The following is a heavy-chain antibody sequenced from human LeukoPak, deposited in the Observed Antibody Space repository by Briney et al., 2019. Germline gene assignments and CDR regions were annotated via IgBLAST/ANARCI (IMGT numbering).Heavy chain of an antibody. Sequence: GGSLRLSCAASGFTLIGYEMNWVRQAPGKGLEWVSYISSSGSTKKYVDSVKGRFTISRDDAKNSLFLQMNTLRAEDTAIYYCVRGTHGDYAPYFVNWGHGTLVTVSS. CDR1: GFTLIGYE. CDR2: ISSSGSTK. D-gene: IGHD4-17*01. CDR3: VRGTHGDYAPYFVN. V-gene: IGHV3-48*03. J-gene: IGHJ4*01.